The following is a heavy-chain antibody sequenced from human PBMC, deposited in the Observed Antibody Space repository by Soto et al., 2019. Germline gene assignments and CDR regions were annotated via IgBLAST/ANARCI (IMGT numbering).Heavy chain of an antibody. V-gene: IGHV3-30-3*01. CDR3: ARAGSSRGLWLGPDY. CDR2: ISDDGTNK. CDR1: GFTFIGYA. Sequence: GGSRRLSCSASGFTFIGYAMHCVRQAPCKGLEWVAVISDDGTNKHYADSVRGRFTISRDNSKNTLNLQMDSLRPEDTAVYYCARAGSSRGLWLGPDYWGQGTQVTVSS. J-gene: IGHJ4*02. D-gene: IGHD5-18*01.